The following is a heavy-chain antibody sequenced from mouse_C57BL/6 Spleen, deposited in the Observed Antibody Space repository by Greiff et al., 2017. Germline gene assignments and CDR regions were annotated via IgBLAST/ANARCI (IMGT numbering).Heavy chain of an antibody. CDR1: GYAFSSSW. J-gene: IGHJ2*01. CDR2: IYPGDGDT. CDR3: AREEGGYGKLYFDY. V-gene: IGHV1-82*01. D-gene: IGHD2-10*02. Sequence: VQLQQSGPELVKPGASVKISCKASGYAFSSSWMNWVKQRPGKGLEWIGRIYPGDGDTNYNGKFKGKATLTADKSSSTAYMQLSSLTSEDSAVYFCAREEGGYGKLYFDYWGQGTTLTVSS.